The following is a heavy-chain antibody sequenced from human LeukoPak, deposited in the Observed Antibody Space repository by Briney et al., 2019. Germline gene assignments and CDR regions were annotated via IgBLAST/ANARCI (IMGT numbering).Heavy chain of an antibody. D-gene: IGHD1-14*01. J-gene: IGHJ4*02. CDR3: ARNQRRLDY. CDR2: IKQDGSEK. Sequence: GGSRRLSCAASGFTFSNYWMTWVRQAPGKGLELVANIKQDGSEKYYVDSVKGRFTISRDNAKNSLYLQMNSLRAEDTAVYYCARNQRRLDYWGQGTLVTVSS. CDR1: GFTFSNYW. V-gene: IGHV3-7*01.